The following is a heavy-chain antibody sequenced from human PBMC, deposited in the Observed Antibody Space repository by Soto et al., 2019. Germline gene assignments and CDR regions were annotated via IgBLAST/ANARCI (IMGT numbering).Heavy chain of an antibody. CDR3: ARAAGGVYSYYYGMDV. CDR1: GYSFTSYW. CDR2: IDPSDSYT. D-gene: IGHD2-8*02. J-gene: IGHJ6*02. V-gene: IGHV5-10-1*01. Sequence: EVQLVQSGAEVKKPGESLRISCKGSGYSFTSYWISWVRQMPGKGLEWMGRIDPSDSYTNYSPSFQGHVTISADKSIRTAYLQWSSLKASDTAMYYCARAAGGVYSYYYGMDVWGQGTTVTVSS.